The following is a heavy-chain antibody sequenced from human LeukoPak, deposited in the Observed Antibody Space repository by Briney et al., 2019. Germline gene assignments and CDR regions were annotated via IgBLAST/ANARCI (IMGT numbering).Heavy chain of an antibody. CDR2: IYSDGST. V-gene: IGHV3-53*01. Sequence: GGSLRLSCAASGFTVSSNYMNWVRQAPGKGLEWVSVIYSDGSTDYADSVKGRFTISRVNSKNTLYLQMNSLRPEDTAVYYRARSQSPVAAFDIWGQGTLVTVSS. CDR3: ARSQSPVAAFDI. J-gene: IGHJ3*02. CDR1: GFTVSSNY.